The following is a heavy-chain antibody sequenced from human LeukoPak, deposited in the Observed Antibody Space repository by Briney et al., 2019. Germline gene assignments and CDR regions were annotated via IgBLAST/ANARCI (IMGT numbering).Heavy chain of an antibody. CDR3: AKMSSSGYGGYFDY. D-gene: IGHD3-22*01. CDR2: ISGSGGST. V-gene: IGHV3-23*01. J-gene: IGHJ4*02. Sequence: GGSLRLSCAASGFTFSSYAMSWVRQAPGKGLEWVSAISGSGGSTYYADSVKGRFTISRDNSKNTLYLQTNSLRAEDTAVYYCAKMSSSGYGGYFDYWGQGTLVTVSS. CDR1: GFTFSSYA.